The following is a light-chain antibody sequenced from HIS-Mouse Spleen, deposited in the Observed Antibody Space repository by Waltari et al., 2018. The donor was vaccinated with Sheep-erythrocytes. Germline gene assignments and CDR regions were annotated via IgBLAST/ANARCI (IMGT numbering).Light chain of an antibody. J-gene: IGLJ3*02. Sequence: QSALTQPASVSGSPGQSITISCTGTSSDVGSYNLVSWYQQHPGKAPKLMSYEGSKRPSGVSNRFSGSKAGNTASLTISGLQAEDEADYYCCSYAGSSTWVFGGGNKLTVL. V-gene: IGLV2-23*01. CDR2: EGS. CDR3: CSYAGSSTWV. CDR1: SSDVGSYNL.